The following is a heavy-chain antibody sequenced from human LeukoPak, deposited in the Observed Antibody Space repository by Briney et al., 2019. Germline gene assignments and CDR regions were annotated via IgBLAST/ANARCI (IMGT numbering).Heavy chain of an antibody. CDR3: ARAYITMVRGVIFPFDY. D-gene: IGHD3-10*01. V-gene: IGHV1-69*04. Sequence: SVKVSCKASGGTFSSYAISWVRQAPGQGLEWMGRIIPILGIANYAQKFQGRVTITADKSTSTAYMELSSLRSEDTAVYYCARAYITMVRGVIFPFDYWGQGTLVTVSS. CDR1: GGTFSSYA. J-gene: IGHJ4*02. CDR2: IIPILGIA.